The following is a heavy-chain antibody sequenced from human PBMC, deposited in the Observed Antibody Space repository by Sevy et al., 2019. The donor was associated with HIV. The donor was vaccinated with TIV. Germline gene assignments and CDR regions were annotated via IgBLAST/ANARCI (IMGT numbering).Heavy chain of an antibody. V-gene: IGHV4-59*01. CDR2: IYYSGNT. CDR1: GGFISSSY. D-gene: IGHD6-13*01. Sequence: SEPLSLTCTVSGGFISSSYWNWIRQPPGKGLEWIGYIYYSGNTNYNPSLKSQVTISLDMSKNQFSLKLSSVTAADTAVYYCATGVAAADNWFDPWGQGTLVTVSS. J-gene: IGHJ5*02. CDR3: ATGVAAADNWFDP.